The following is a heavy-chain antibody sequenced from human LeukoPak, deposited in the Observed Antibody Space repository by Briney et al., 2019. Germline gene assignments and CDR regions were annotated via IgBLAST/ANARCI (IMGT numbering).Heavy chain of an antibody. Sequence: SETLSLTCTVSGASISNYYWSWIRQFPGKGLEWIGYIYYSVSTNYNPSLKSRVTISIDTSKSQFSLKLSSVTAADRAVYYCARAGYSTGWSGGSYYSYGLDVWGQGTTITVSS. CDR3: ARAGYSTGWSGGSYYSYGLDV. J-gene: IGHJ6*02. D-gene: IGHD6-19*01. V-gene: IGHV4-59*01. CDR1: GASISNYY. CDR2: IYYSVST.